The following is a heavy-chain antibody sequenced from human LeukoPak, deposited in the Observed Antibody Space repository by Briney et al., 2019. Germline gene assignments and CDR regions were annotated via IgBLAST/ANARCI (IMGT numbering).Heavy chain of an antibody. V-gene: IGHV4-34*01. CDR1: GWSFSGYD. J-gene: IGHJ6*03. D-gene: IGHD2-2*01. Sequence: PSESLSLTCAVYGWSFSGYDWSWIRQPPGKGLEWIWEINHSGSTNYNPSLKSRVTISVDTSKNQFSLKLSSVNAADTAVYYCARGPIVVVPAAISCYMDVWGKGTTVTVSS. CDR3: ARGPIVVVPAAISCYMDV. CDR2: INHSGST.